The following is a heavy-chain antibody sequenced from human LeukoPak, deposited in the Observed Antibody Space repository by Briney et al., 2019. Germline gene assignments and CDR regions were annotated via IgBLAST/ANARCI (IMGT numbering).Heavy chain of an antibody. V-gene: IGHV6-1*01. D-gene: IGHD6-19*01. CDR1: GDSVSSNSAA. CDR3: ARRDGNGWHISD. Sequence: SQTLSLTCAISGDSVSSNSAAWYWIRQSPSRGLEWLGRTYYRSKWSNDSAVSVKSRITINPDTSKNQFSLQLNSVTPEDTAVYYCARRDGNGWHISDWGQGTLVTVSS. CDR2: TYYRSKWSN. J-gene: IGHJ4*02.